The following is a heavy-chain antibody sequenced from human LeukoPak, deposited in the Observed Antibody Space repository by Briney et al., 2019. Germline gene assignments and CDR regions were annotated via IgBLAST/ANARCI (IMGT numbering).Heavy chain of an antibody. Sequence: GGSLRLSCAASGFIFSDYSMNWVRQAPGKGLEWISNIRGSRSGLGSGMYYADSVRGRFTISRDDAKNSLYLQMSSLRAEDTAFYYCARDNNWGFDYWGQGALVTISS. CDR1: GFIFSDYS. J-gene: IGHJ4*02. CDR2: IRGSRSGLGSGM. V-gene: IGHV3-48*04. D-gene: IGHD7-27*01. CDR3: ARDNNWGFDY.